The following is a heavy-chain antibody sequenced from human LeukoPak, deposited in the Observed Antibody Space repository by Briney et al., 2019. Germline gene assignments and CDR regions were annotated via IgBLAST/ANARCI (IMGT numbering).Heavy chain of an antibody. V-gene: IGHV3-23*01. CDR2: IIGSGGSS. CDR3: ASVVPTLYYYYGMDV. Sequence: GGSLRLSCSASACTFSNYAMSRVRQAPGKGLAWVSGIIGSGGSSYYADSVKGRFIISRDNEKKSLYLQMNSLRAEDTAVYYCASVVPTLYYYYGMDVWGQGTTVTVSS. D-gene: IGHD2-2*01. J-gene: IGHJ6*02. CDR1: ACTFSNYA.